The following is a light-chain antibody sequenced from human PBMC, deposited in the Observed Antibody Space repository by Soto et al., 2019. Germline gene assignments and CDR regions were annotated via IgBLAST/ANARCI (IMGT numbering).Light chain of an antibody. J-gene: IGLJ3*02. Sequence: QTALTQPASVCGSPGQSITISCTGTSSDVGGYNYVSWYQHHPGKAPKLMIYDVSHRPSGVSNRFSGSKSGNTASLTISGLQAEDEADYYCSSYTSSTVWVFGGGTKVTVL. CDR3: SSYTSSTVWV. V-gene: IGLV2-14*03. CDR2: DVS. CDR1: SSDVGGYNY.